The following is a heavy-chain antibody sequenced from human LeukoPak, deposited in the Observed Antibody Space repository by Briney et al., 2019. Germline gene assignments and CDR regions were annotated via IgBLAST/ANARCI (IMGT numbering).Heavy chain of an antibody. J-gene: IGHJ4*02. D-gene: IGHD6-19*01. CDR3: ARVAAAVAVDY. Sequence: ASVKVSCKASGYTFTGYYMHWVRQAPGRGLEWMGWINLNSGGINYAQKFQGRVTMTRDTSISTAYMELSRLRSDDTVVYYCARVAAAVAVDYWGQGTLVTVSS. CDR2: INLNSGGI. V-gene: IGHV1-2*02. CDR1: GYTFTGYY.